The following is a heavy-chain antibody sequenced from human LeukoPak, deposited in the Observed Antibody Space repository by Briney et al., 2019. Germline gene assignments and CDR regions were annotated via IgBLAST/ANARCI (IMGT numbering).Heavy chain of an antibody. Sequence: ASVKVSCKASGYTFSNYGISWVRQAPGQGLEWMGWISAYNGNTYYAQKFQGRVTMTTDTPTNTAYMELRSLRSDDAAVYYCARDRYYFDSSDYYFFDYWGQEPWSPSPQ. V-gene: IGHV1-18*01. J-gene: IGHJ4*01. CDR2: ISAYNGNT. D-gene: IGHD3-22*01. CDR3: ARDRYYFDSSDYYFFDY. CDR1: GYTFSNYG.